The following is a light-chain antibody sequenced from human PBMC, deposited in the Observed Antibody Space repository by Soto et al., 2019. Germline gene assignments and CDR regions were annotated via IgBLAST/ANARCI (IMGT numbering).Light chain of an antibody. J-gene: IGLJ1*01. V-gene: IGLV2-8*01. CDR2: EVS. CDR1: SSDVGAYNY. CDR3: SSHAGSNNYV. Sequence: QSALTQPPSASGSPGQSVTISCTGTSSDVGAYNYVSWYQQHPGKAPKLMIYEVSKRPSGVPDRFSGSKSGNTASLTVSGLQAEDEADYSCSSHAGSNNYVFGTGTKLTVL.